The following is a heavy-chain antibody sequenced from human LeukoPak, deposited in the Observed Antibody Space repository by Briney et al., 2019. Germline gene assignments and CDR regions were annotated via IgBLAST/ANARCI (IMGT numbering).Heavy chain of an antibody. CDR3: ARALYNNGWYYFDY. CDR1: GFTFNGYG. CDR2: LSYDGSNK. J-gene: IGHJ4*02. D-gene: IGHD6-19*01. V-gene: IGHV3-33*01. Sequence: PGGSLRLSCAASGFTFNGYGIHWVRQAPGKGLEWVAFLSYDGSNKFYADSVKGRFTISRDNSETTLYLQMNSLRAEDTAVYYCARALYNNGWYYFDYWGQGTLVTVSS.